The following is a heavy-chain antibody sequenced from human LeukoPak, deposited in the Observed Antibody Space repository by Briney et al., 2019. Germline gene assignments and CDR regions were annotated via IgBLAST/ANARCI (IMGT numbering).Heavy chain of an antibody. V-gene: IGHV3-33*06. Sequence: GGSLRLSCAASGFTFSSYWMHWVRQAPGKGLEWVAVIWYDGSNKYYADSVKGRFTISRDNSKNTLYLQMNSLRAEDTAVYYCAKRYCTSTSCLYIDYWGQGTLVTVSS. CDR1: GFTFSSYW. CDR2: IWYDGSNK. CDR3: AKRYCTSTSCLYIDY. J-gene: IGHJ4*02. D-gene: IGHD2-2*01.